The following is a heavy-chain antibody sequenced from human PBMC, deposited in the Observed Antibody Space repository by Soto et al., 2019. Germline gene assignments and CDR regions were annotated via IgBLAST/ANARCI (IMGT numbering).Heavy chain of an antibody. CDR3: ARDRGGGDPGIDWFHP. V-gene: IGHV4-61*01. Sequence: QVHLQESGPGLVKPSENLSLTCTVSGGSVSSGFYYWSWIRQPPGKGLEWIGSIYYSGSTNYNPSLKSRVTISLDTSKQQFSLKLSSVTAADTAVYFCARDRGGGDPGIDWFHPWGQGTLVTVSS. J-gene: IGHJ5*02. CDR2: IYYSGST. CDR1: GGSVSSGFYY. D-gene: IGHD2-21*02.